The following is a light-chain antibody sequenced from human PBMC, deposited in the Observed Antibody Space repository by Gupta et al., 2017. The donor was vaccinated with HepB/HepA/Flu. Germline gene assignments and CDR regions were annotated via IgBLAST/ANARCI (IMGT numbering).Light chain of an antibody. J-gene: IGKJ4*01. CDR3: QQSYSTPLT. V-gene: IGKV1-39*01. CDR1: QNINNY. CDR2: AAS. Sequence: DIQMTQSPSSLSASVGDRVTITCRASQNINNYLNWYQQKPGKAPKILIYAASSLQSGVPLRFSGSGSRTDFTLTISSLQPEDFATYYCQQSYSTPLTFGGGTKVEIK.